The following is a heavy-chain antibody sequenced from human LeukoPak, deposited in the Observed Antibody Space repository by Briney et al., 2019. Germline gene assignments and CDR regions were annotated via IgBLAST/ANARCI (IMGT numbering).Heavy chain of an antibody. CDR2: ITHTGIT. V-gene: IGHV4-34*01. CDR3: ARGPSRYSTGYAFDS. CDR1: DDSFNNYY. D-gene: IGHD5-18*01. J-gene: IGHJ4*02. Sequence: SETLSLTCSVSDDSFNNYYWNWIRQPPGEGLEWMGEITHTGITFYSPSLKSRVAISIDTSKRQFSLNLISVTAADTAVYFCARGPSRYSTGYAFDSWGQGTLVTVSS.